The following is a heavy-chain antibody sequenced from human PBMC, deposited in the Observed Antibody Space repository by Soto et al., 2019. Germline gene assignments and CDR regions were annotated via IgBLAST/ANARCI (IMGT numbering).Heavy chain of an antibody. D-gene: IGHD6-13*01. V-gene: IGHV1-69*13. CDR1: GGSISSYA. CDR3: ARDLRAAGRPGMDV. J-gene: IGHJ6*02. CDR2: IIPIVGTG. Sequence: GASVMVSCKDSGGSISSYAISWVRQASGQGLEWMGGIIPIVGTGNYAQNFQGRVTITADESTSTAYMELSSLRSEDTAMYYCARDLRAAGRPGMDVWSQGTTVTVSS.